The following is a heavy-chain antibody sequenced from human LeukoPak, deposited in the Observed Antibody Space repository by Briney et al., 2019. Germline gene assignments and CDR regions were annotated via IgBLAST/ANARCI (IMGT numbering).Heavy chain of an antibody. J-gene: IGHJ4*02. CDR3: ARGSSRGLIEVDY. CDR2: IYYSGRT. V-gene: IGHV4-39*07. CDR1: GDSIGSGSYY. D-gene: IGHD3-10*01. Sequence: PSETLSLTCTVSGDSIGSGSYYWGWIRQPPGEGLEWIGTIYYSGRTYYNPSLKSRVTISIDTSKNQLSLNLNSVTAADTAVYYCARGSSRGLIEVDYWGQGILVTVSS.